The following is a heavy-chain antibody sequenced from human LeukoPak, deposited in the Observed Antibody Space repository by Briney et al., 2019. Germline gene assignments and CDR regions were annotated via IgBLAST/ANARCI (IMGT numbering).Heavy chain of an antibody. Sequence: GGSLRLSCTASGFTFNTYTMNWVRQAPGKGLEWVSSISSSSSYIYYSDSVKGRFSISRDNSKNTLFLHMNTLRVADTAVYYCANALHSKGWSRNFDCWGQGTLVTVSS. CDR2: ISSSSSYI. V-gene: IGHV3-21*01. CDR1: GFTFNTYT. J-gene: IGHJ4*02. CDR3: ANALHSKGWSRNFDC. D-gene: IGHD6-19*01.